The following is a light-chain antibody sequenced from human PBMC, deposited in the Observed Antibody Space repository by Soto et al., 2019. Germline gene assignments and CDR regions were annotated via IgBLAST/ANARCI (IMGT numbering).Light chain of an antibody. Sequence: QSVLTQPASVSGSPGQSITISCTGTSSDVGGYNYVSWYQQHPGKAPKLMIYDVSNRPSGVSNRFSGSKSGNTASLTISGLQAEDEADYYCSSYTSSSTLHYVFGTGTNVTVL. CDR2: DVS. CDR3: SSYTSSSTLHYV. V-gene: IGLV2-14*01. CDR1: SSDVGGYNY. J-gene: IGLJ1*01.